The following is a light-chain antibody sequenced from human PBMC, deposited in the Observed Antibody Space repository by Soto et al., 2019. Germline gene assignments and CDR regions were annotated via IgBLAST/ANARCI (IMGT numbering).Light chain of an antibody. J-gene: IGLJ2*01. CDR1: SSNVGGNA. CDR2: SND. CDR3: VSWDDSLNRPV. Sequence: QSVLTQPPSESGTPGQGVTISCSGGSSNVGGNAGNWYLQLPGSAPKLLIYSNDQRPSGVPDRFSGSKSGSSATLAISGLQSDDESDNYCVSWDDSLNRPVFGGGTKLTAL. V-gene: IGLV1-44*01.